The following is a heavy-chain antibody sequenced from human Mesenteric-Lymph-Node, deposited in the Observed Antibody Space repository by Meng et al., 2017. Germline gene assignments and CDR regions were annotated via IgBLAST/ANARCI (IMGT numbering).Heavy chain of an antibody. CDR3: ARYYYDSAMIAFDI. V-gene: IGHV4-59*01. CDR2: IYYSGST. CDR1: GGSISSYY. D-gene: IGHD3-22*01. Sequence: SETLSLTCTVSGGSISSYYWSWIRQPPGKGLEWIGYIYYSGSTNYNPSLKSRVTISVDTSKNQFSLKLSSVTAADTAVYYCARYYYDSAMIAFDIWGQGTMVTVSS. J-gene: IGHJ3*02.